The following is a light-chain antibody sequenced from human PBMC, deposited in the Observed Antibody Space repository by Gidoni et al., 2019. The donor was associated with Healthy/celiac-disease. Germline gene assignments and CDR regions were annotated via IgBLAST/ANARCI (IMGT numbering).Light chain of an antibody. CDR3: QVWDSSSDHPGYG. V-gene: IGLV3-21*04. J-gene: IGLJ1*01. CDR2: YDS. CDR1: NIGSKS. Sequence: SSVLTQPPSVSVAPGKTARITCGGNNIGSKSVHWYQQKPGQAPVLVIYYDSDRPSGIPERFSGSNSGNTATLTISRVEAGDEADYYCQVWDSSSDHPGYGFGTGTKVTVL.